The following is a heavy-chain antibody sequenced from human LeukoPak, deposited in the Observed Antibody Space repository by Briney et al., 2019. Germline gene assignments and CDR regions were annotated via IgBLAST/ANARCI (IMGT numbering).Heavy chain of an antibody. CDR2: ISAYNGNT. D-gene: IGHD3-3*01. Sequence: ASVKVSCKASGYTFTSYGISWVRQAPGQGLEWMGWISAYNGNTNYAQKLQGRVTMTTDTSTSTAYMELRSLRSDDTAVYYCARDRYDFWSGQYYFHYWGQGTLVTVSS. V-gene: IGHV1-18*01. J-gene: IGHJ4*02. CDR3: ARDRYDFWSGQYYFHY. CDR1: GYTFTSYG.